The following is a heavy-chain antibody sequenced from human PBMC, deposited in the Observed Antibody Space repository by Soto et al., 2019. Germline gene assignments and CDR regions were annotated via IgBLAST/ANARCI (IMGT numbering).Heavy chain of an antibody. V-gene: IGHV3-9*01. CDR3: AKEQAGNYYYGMDV. Sequence: PGGSLRLSCAASGFTFDDYAMHWVRQAPGKGLEWVSGISWNSGSIGYADSVKGRFTISRDNAKNSLYLQMNSLRAEDTALYYCAKEQAGNYYYGMDVWGQGTTVTVSS. CDR1: GFTFDDYA. J-gene: IGHJ6*02. D-gene: IGHD6-19*01. CDR2: ISWNSGSI.